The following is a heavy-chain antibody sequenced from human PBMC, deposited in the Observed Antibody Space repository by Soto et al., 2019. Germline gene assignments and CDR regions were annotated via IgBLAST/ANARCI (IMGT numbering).Heavy chain of an antibody. CDR3: ARVLSAAATGAFDI. Sequence: LRLSCAASGFSFGDYTMNWVRQAPGKGLEWLSSISSTSVYIDYADSLKGRFTISRDNAKNSLSLQMNSLRAEDTAVYYCARVLSAAATGAFDIWGQGTMVTVSS. CDR2: ISSTSVYI. CDR1: GFSFGDYT. V-gene: IGHV3-21*01. J-gene: IGHJ3*02. D-gene: IGHD3-16*02.